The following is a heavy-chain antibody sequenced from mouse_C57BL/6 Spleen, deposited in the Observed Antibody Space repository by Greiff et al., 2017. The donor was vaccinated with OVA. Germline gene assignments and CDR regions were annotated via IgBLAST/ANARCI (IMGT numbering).Heavy chain of an antibody. D-gene: IGHD1-1*01. CDR1: GYTFTSYG. J-gene: IGHJ2*01. CDR3: ARDFTTVVADY. Sequence: VQLVESGAELARPGASVKLSCKASGYTFTSYGISWVKQRTGQGLEWIGEIYPRSGNTYYNEKFKGKATLTADKSSSTAYMELRSLTSEDSAVYFCARDFTTVVADYWGQGTTLTVSS. CDR2: IYPRSGNT. V-gene: IGHV1-81*01.